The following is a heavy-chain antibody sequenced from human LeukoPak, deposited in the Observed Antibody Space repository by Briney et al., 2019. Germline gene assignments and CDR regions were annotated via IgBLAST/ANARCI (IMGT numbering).Heavy chain of an antibody. V-gene: IGHV4-34*01. D-gene: IGHD3-9*01. CDR3: ARREVLRYFDWSPSTKYFDY. CDR2: INHSGST. Sequence: SETLSLTCAVYGGSFSGYYWSWIRQPPGKGLEWIGEINHSGSTNYNPSLKSRVTISVDTSKNQLSLKLSSVTAADTAVYYCARREVLRYFDWSPSTKYFDYWGQGTLVTVSS. J-gene: IGHJ4*02. CDR1: GGSFSGYY.